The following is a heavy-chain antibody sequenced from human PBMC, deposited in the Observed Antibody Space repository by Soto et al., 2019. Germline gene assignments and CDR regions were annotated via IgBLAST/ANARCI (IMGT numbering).Heavy chain of an antibody. CDR3: ARGAYYDSSGPPFQH. V-gene: IGHV1-2*02. CDR2: INPNSGGT. D-gene: IGHD3-22*01. J-gene: IGHJ1*01. CDR1: GYTFTGYY. Sequence: AAVKVSCKASGYTFTGYYMHWVRQAPGQGLEWMGWINPNSGGTNCAQKFQGRVTMTRDTSISTAYMELSRLRSDDTAVYYCARGAYYDSSGPPFQHWGQGTLVTVSS.